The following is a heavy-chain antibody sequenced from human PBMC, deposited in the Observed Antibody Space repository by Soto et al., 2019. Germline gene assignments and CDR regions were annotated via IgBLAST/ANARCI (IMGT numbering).Heavy chain of an antibody. V-gene: IGHV3-49*04. Sequence: GGSLRLSCTASGFTFGDYAMSWVRQAPGKGLEWVGFIRSKAYGGTTEYAASVKGRFTISRDDSKSIAYLQMNSLKTEDTAVYYCTICGAAAAGFLDYWGQGTLVTVSS. CDR1: GFTFGDYA. J-gene: IGHJ4*02. D-gene: IGHD6-13*01. CDR2: IRSKAYGGTT. CDR3: TICGAAAAGFLDY.